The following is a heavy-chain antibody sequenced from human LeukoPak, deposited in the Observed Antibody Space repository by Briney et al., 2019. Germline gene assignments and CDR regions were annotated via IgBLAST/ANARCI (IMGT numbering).Heavy chain of an antibody. CDR1: GFTFSTYA. CDR3: AKVDENYSSSTYFDY. Sequence: GGSLRLSCAASGFTFSTYAMNWVRQAPGRGLEWVSTISSSGGDIYYADSVKGRFTISRDNSKSTLYLQMNSLRAEDTAVYYCAKVDENYSSSTYFDYWGQGTLVTVSS. J-gene: IGHJ4*02. CDR2: ISSSGGDI. D-gene: IGHD6-6*01. V-gene: IGHV3-23*01.